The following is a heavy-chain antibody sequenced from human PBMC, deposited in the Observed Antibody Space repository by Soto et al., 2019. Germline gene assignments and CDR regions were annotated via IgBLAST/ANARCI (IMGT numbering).Heavy chain of an antibody. Sequence: EVQLVESGGGLVKPGGSLRLSCAASGFTFSSYSMNWVRQAPGKGLEWVSSISSSSSYIYYADSVKGRFTISRDNAKNSLYLQMNSLRAEDTAVYYCARTLWPNYYYYYGMDVWGQGTTVTVSS. CDR2: ISSSSSYI. CDR1: GFTFSSYS. CDR3: ARTLWPNYYYYYGMDV. D-gene: IGHD3-10*01. V-gene: IGHV3-21*01. J-gene: IGHJ6*02.